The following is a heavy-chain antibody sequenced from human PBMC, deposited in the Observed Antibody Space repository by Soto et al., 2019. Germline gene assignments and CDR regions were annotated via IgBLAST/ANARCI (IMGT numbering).Heavy chain of an antibody. J-gene: IGHJ6*03. CDR3: AREGYGDYDYYYYYYMDV. CDR2: MNPNSGNT. CDR1: GYTFTSYY. Sequence: ASVKVSCKASGYTFTSYYINWVRQATGQGLEWMGWMNPNSGNTGYAQKFQGRVTMTRNTSISTAYMELSSLRSEDTAVYYCAREGYGDYDYYYYYYMDVWGKGTTVTVSS. V-gene: IGHV1-8*01. D-gene: IGHD4-17*01.